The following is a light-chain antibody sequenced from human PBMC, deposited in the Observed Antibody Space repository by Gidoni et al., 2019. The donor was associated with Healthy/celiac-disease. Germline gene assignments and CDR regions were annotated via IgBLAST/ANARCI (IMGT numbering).Light chain of an antibody. CDR1: QSVSSY. V-gene: IGKV3-11*01. CDR2: DAS. J-gene: IGKJ4*01. Sequence: EIVLTQSPATLPLSPGERATLSCRASQSVSSYLAWYQQKPGQAPRLLIYDASNRATGIPARFSGSGSGTDFTHTISSLEPEDFAVYYCQQRSNWPLTFXGXTKVEIK. CDR3: QQRSNWPLT.